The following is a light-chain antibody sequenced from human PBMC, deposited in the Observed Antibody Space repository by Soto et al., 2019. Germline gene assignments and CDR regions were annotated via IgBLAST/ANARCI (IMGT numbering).Light chain of an antibody. CDR1: ESVSRY. Sequence: EIVLTQSPATLSLSPGETATLSCRASESVSRYLAWYQQKPGQAPRLLIYDASNRPTGIPTRFSGSGSGTDFTLTISSLEPDDYAVYYCQQRSRTFGGGTKVEI. CDR2: DAS. CDR3: QQRSRT. J-gene: IGKJ4*01. V-gene: IGKV3-11*01.